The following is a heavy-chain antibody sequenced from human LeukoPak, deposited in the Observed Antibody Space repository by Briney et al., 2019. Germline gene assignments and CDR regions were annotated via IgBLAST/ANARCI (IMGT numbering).Heavy chain of an antibody. Sequence: GGSLKLSCEASGFTFSSYEMNWVRQAPGQGLEWVSYISSSGSTIYYADNVKGRFTISRDNSKNSLYLQMNSLRAEDTAVYYCARGRNYDFWSGLFDPWGQGTLVTVS. CDR3: ARGRNYDFWSGLFDP. V-gene: IGHV3-48*03. J-gene: IGHJ5*02. D-gene: IGHD3-3*01. CDR1: GFTFSSYE. CDR2: ISSSGSTI.